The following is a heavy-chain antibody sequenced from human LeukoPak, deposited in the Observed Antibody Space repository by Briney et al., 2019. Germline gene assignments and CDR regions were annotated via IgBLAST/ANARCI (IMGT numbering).Heavy chain of an antibody. CDR3: ASGYSSSFPFDY. Sequence: GGSLRLSCAASGFTFSDCAMTWVRQAPGKGLEWVSSIGSDGNKHYSESVRGRFAISRDNSKNTLFLQMSSLRAEDTAVYYCASGYSSSFPFDYWGQGTLVTVSS. CDR2: IGSDGNK. CDR1: GFTFSDCA. J-gene: IGHJ4*02. V-gene: IGHV3-23*01. D-gene: IGHD6-6*01.